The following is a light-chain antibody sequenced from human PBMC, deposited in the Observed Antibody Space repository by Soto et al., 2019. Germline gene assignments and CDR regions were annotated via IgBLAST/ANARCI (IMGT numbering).Light chain of an antibody. V-gene: IGKV1-39*01. CDR3: QQSYSAPLT. Sequence: IQMTQSPSSLSASVGDRVTVTCRASQRISNSLNWYQQKPGQAPILLIYSTSSLHTGVPSRFSGRGSGTDFTLTISSLQPEDFATYFCQQSYSAPLTFGGGTKVEI. CDR1: QRISNS. J-gene: IGKJ4*01. CDR2: STS.